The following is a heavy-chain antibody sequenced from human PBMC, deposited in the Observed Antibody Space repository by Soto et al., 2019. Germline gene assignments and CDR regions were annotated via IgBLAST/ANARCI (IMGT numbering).Heavy chain of an antibody. V-gene: IGHV1-69*13. CDR3: ARVNDYGDYVSPGGFDY. Sequence: ASVKVSCKASGGTFSSYAISWVRQAPGQGLEWMGGIIPIFGTANYAQKFQGRVTITADESTSTAYMELSSLRSEDTAVYYCARVNDYGDYVSPGGFDYWGQGTLVTVSS. CDR1: GGTFSSYA. CDR2: IIPIFGTA. J-gene: IGHJ4*02. D-gene: IGHD4-17*01.